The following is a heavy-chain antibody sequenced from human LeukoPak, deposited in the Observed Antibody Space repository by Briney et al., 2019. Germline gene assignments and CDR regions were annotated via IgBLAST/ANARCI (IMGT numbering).Heavy chain of an antibody. J-gene: IGHJ4*02. Sequence: GGALRLSCAASGFTFSCCGIHWVRQAPGKGLEWVTFVRNDGSDKYYADSVKGRFTISRDNSKNTVYLQMNSLRAEDTAVYYCAKDYGGVSNFWGQGTLVTVSS. CDR1: GFTFSCCG. CDR3: AKDYGGVSNF. D-gene: IGHD3-16*01. CDR2: VRNDGSDK. V-gene: IGHV3-30*02.